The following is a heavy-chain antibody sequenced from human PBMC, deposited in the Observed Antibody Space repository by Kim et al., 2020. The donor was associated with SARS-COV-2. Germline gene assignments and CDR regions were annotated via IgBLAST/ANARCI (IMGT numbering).Heavy chain of an antibody. CDR2: FSLGSIRT. Sequence: GGSLRLSCAASGFTSGIYAMRWVRQAPGKGLEWVSGFSLGSIRTGYADSVKGRFTVSRDNSKNSLYLEMNSLRAEDTALYFCVRDTVPRGAYVWDQGAT. CDR3: VRDTVPRGAYV. CDR1: GFTSGIYA. J-gene: IGHJ6*02. V-gene: IGHV3-9*02. D-gene: IGHD6-19*01.